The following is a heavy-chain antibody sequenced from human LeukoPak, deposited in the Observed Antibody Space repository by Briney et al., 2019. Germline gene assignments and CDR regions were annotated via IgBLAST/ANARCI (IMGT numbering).Heavy chain of an antibody. D-gene: IGHD3-22*01. Sequence: GGSLRLSCAASGFTFSSYEMNWVRQAPGKGLEWVSYISSSGSTIYYADSVKGRFTISRYNAKNSLYLQMNSLRAEDTAVYYCARDSYYDSSGPDAFDIWGQGTMVTVSS. J-gene: IGHJ3*02. CDR2: ISSSGSTI. CDR3: ARDSYYDSSGPDAFDI. CDR1: GFTFSSYE. V-gene: IGHV3-48*03.